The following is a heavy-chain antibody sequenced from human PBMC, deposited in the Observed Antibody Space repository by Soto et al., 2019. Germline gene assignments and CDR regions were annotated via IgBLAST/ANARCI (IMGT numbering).Heavy chain of an antibody. V-gene: IGHV1-18*01. CDR3: AGDGRYSGSYGGYYFDY. J-gene: IGHJ4*02. CDR2: ISANTGNT. D-gene: IGHD1-26*01. Sequence: QVQLVQSGAEVKKPGASVKVSCKASGYTFTSYGISWVRQAPGQGLEWMGWISANTGNTNFAQKLQGRVTMTTDTSTRTAYMELRSLRSDDTAVYYCAGDGRYSGSYGGYYFDYWGQGTLVTVSS. CDR1: GYTFTSYG.